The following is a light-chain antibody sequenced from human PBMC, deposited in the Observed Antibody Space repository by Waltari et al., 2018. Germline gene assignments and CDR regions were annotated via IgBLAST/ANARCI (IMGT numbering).Light chain of an antibody. CDR2: RAS. V-gene: IGKV3-15*01. CDR1: QNVTTY. J-gene: IGKJ4*01. CDR3: QHYNNWPLT. Sequence: EIVMTQSPATLSVSPGERATLSCRASQNVTTYLAWYQQKPGQAPRLLIHRASIRATDIPGRFSGSGSGTEFTLTISGLQSEDFAVYFCQHYNNWPLTFGGRTKVEIK.